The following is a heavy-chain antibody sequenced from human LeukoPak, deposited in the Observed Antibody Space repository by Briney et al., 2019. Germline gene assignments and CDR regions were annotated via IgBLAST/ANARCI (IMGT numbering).Heavy chain of an antibody. J-gene: IGHJ4*02. D-gene: IGHD2-2*01. CDR2: IIPIFGTA. CDR1: GGTFSTYA. CDR3: ARGYCSNNICLGRPYFDY. V-gene: IGHV1-69*05. Sequence: ASVKVSCKASGGTFSTYAISWVRQAPGLGLEWMGVIIPIFGTANYAQKFQGRVTITTDESTSTAYMELSSLRSEDTAVYYCARGYCSNNICLGRPYFDYWGQGTLVTVSS.